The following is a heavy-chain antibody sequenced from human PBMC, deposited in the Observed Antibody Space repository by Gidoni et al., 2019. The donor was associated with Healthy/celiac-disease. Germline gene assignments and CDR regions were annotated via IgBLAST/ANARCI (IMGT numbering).Heavy chain of an antibody. CDR3: ARGVAARLI. Sequence: EVQLVESGGGLVKPGGSLRLSCAASGFTFSSYSMNWVRQAPGKGVGGGASISSSSSYIYYADSVKGRFTISRDNAKNSLYLQMNSLRAEDTAVYYCARGVAARLIWGQGTLVTVSS. D-gene: IGHD6-6*01. J-gene: IGHJ4*02. CDR1: GFTFSSYS. CDR2: ISSSSSYI. V-gene: IGHV3-21*01.